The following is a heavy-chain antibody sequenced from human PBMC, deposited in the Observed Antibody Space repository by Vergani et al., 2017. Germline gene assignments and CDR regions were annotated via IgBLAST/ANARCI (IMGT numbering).Heavy chain of an antibody. J-gene: IGHJ4*02. Sequence: QVPLVQSGAEVRKPGASVKVSCTASGYTFIHYDISWVRQASGQGLEWMGWMSPNSGNTGYAQKFQGRITMTRDTSISTAFMELSSLTSDDTAVYYCVGGSSSTFDFWGQGTLVTVSS. CDR1: GYTFIHYD. CDR2: MSPNSGNT. D-gene: IGHD6-6*01. CDR3: VGGSSSTFDF. V-gene: IGHV1-8*01.